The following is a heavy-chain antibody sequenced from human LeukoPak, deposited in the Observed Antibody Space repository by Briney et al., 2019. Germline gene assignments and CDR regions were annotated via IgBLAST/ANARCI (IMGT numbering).Heavy chain of an antibody. CDR2: TYYRPKWYN. V-gene: IGHV6-1*01. Sequence: PSQTLSLTCAISGDSVSSNSAAWNWIRQSPSRGLEWLGRTYYRPKWYNDYAVSVKSRITINPDTSKNQFSLQLDSVTPEDTAVYYCARDVRGYCSSTSCYGYNWFDPWGQGTLVTVSS. CDR3: ARDVRGYCSSTSCYGYNWFDP. D-gene: IGHD2-2*01. J-gene: IGHJ5*02. CDR1: GDSVSSNSAA.